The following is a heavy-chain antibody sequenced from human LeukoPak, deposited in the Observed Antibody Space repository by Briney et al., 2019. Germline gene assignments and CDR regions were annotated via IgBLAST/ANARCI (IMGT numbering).Heavy chain of an antibody. CDR1: GFTFSGYG. CDR2: ISYDGSNK. V-gene: IGHV3-30*18. J-gene: IGHJ4*02. CDR3: AKTGRAEVVPAALDY. Sequence: GGSLRLSCAAPGFTFSGYGMHWVRQAPGKGLEWVAVISYDGSNKYYADSVKGRFTISRDNSKNTLYLQMNSLRAEDTAVYYCAKTGRAEVVPAALDYWGQGTLVTVSS. D-gene: IGHD2-2*01.